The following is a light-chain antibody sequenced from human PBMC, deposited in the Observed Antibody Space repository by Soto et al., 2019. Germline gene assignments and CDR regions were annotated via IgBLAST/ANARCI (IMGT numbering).Light chain of an antibody. Sequence: QPVLTQSPSASASLGASVKLTCTLSSGHSSYAIAWHQQQPEKGPRYLMKLNSDGSHSKGDGIPDRFSGSSSGAERYLTISSLQSEDEADYYCSSYTSSSTHYVFGTGTKLTVL. J-gene: IGLJ1*01. CDR1: SGHSSYA. V-gene: IGLV4-69*01. CDR3: SSYTSSSTHYV. CDR2: LNSDGSH.